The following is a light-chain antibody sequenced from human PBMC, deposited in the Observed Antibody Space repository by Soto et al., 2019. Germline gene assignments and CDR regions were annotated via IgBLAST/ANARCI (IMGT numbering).Light chain of an antibody. J-gene: IGKJ1*01. V-gene: IGKV3-20*01. CDR3: QQYGSSGT. CDR1: QSGSSDY. CDR2: GAS. Sequence: IVMKQSPGTLSLSKGERATLSCRASQSGSSDYLAWYQQQPGQAPRLLIYGASNRATGIPDRFSGSGSGTDFTLTISRLEPEDFAVYYCQQYGSSGTFGQGTKVDIK.